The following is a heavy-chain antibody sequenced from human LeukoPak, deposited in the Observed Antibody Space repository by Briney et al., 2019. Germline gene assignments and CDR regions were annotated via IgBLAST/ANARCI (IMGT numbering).Heavy chain of an antibody. D-gene: IGHD3-22*01. J-gene: IGHJ4*02. V-gene: IGHV3-33*01. CDR3: ARDVSSGYLGFDY. CDR2: IWYDGSEK. CDR1: GFTFSTYG. Sequence: PGRSLRLSRAASGFTFSTYGMQWVRQGPGKGLEWVAAIWYDGSEKYYADSVKGRFTISRDNSKNTLYVQMNSLRAEDTAVYYCARDVSSGYLGFDYWGQGTLVTVSS.